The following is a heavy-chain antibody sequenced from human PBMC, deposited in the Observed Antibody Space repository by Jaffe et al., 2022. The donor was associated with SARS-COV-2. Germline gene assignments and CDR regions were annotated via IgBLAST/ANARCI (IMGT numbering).Heavy chain of an antibody. J-gene: IGHJ6*02. CDR3: AKVMIPPYVGSGSYYYYYYGMDV. V-gene: IGHV3-23*01. Sequence: EVQLLESGGGLVQPGGSLRLSCAASGFTFSSYAMSWVRQAPGKGLEWVSAISGSGGSTYYADSVKGRFTISRDNSKNTLYLQMNSLRAEDTAVYYCAKVMIPPYVGSGSYYYYYYGMDVWGQGTTVTVSS. CDR2: ISGSGGST. D-gene: IGHD3-10*01. CDR1: GFTFSSYA.